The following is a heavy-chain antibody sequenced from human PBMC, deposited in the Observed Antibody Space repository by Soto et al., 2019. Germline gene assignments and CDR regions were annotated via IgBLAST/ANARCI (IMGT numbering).Heavy chain of an antibody. D-gene: IGHD2-8*01. CDR2: IYNSGST. V-gene: IGHV4-61*01. Sequence: PSETLSLTCTVSGGSVSSGSYYWSWIRQPPGKRLEWIGYIYNSGSTSYNPSLKSRVTISIDTSKNQFSLKLTSVTAADTAVHYCARVDVLMVYVTRTPKKFDYWGQGTLVTVSS. CDR3: ARVDVLMVYVTRTPKKFDY. J-gene: IGHJ4*02. CDR1: GGSVSSGSYY.